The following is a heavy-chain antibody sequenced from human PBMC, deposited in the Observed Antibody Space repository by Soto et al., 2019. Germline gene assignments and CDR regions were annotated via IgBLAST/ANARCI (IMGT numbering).Heavy chain of an antibody. CDR1: GGSISSGGYY. J-gene: IGHJ4*02. D-gene: IGHD1-26*01. V-gene: IGHV4-31*03. CDR3: ASEGGIVGATAADY. CDR2: IYYSGST. Sequence: QVQLQESGPGLVKPSQTLSLTCTVSGGSISSGGYYWSWIRQHPGKGLEWIGYIYYSGSTYYNPSLKSRVTLSVHTSKNQFTLKLSSVTAADTPVYYCASEGGIVGATAADYWGEGTLVTVSS.